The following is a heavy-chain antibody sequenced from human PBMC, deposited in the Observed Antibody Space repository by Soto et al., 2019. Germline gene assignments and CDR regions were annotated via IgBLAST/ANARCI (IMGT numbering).Heavy chain of an antibody. D-gene: IGHD2-2*01. CDR3: GRGDIVLVPADLGPLAGMDV. Sequence: QVQLVESGGGVVQPGRSLRLSCAASGFTFSNYGMHWVRQAPGKGLEWVAVIWYDGSNKYYADSVKGRFTISRDNSKNKLYLQMNSLRAEDTAVYYCGRGDIVLVPADLGPLAGMDVWGQGTTVTVSS. CDR1: GFTFSNYG. V-gene: IGHV3-33*01. J-gene: IGHJ6*02. CDR2: IWYDGSNK.